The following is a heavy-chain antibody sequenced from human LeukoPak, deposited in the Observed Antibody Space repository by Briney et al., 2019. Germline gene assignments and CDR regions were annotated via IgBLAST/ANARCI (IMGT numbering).Heavy chain of an antibody. D-gene: IGHD1-14*01. CDR1: GYTFTGYY. Sequence: ASVKVSCKASGYTFTGYYMHWVRQAPGQGLEWMGWINPNSGGTNYAQKLQGRVTMTTDTSTSTAYMELRSLRSDDTAVYYCARGAGVSHRGAFDIWGQGTMVTVSS. CDR3: ARGAGVSHRGAFDI. CDR2: INPNSGGT. J-gene: IGHJ3*02. V-gene: IGHV1-2*02.